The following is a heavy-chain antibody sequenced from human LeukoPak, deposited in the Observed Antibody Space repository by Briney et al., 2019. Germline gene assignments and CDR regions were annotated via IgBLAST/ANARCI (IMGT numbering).Heavy chain of an antibody. CDR3: ARDPYCTNGVCYSSSGFDP. V-gene: IGHV1-2*02. Sequence: ASLKVSCKASGYTFTGYYMPWVRQAPGQGREWMGWINPNSGGTNYAQKFQGRVTMTRDTSISTAYMELSRLRSDDTAVYYCARDPYCTNGVCYSSSGFDPWGQGTLVTVSS. D-gene: IGHD2-8*01. J-gene: IGHJ5*02. CDR1: GYTFTGYY. CDR2: INPNSGGT.